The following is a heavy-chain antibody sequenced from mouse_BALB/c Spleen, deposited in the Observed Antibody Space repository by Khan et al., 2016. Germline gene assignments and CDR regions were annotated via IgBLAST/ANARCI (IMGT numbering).Heavy chain of an antibody. J-gene: IGHJ4*01. CDR2: INTYTGEP. CDR3: ARRLGNYYAMDY. CDR1: GYTFTNYG. D-gene: IGHD2-1*01. V-gene: IGHV9-3-1*01. Sequence: QIQLVQSGPELKKPGETVKISCKASGYTFTNYGMNWVKQAPGKGLKWMGWINTYTGEPTYADDFKGRFAFSLETSASTAYLQINNLKNEDTATYFYARRLGNYYAMDYWGQGTSVTVSS.